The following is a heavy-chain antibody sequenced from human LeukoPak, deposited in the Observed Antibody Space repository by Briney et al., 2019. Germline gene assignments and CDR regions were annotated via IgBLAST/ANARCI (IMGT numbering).Heavy chain of an antibody. D-gene: IGHD5-24*01. CDR2: ISSSGSTT. CDR1: GFTFSSYE. CDR3: ARGPADGYLDY. J-gene: IGHJ4*02. V-gene: IGHV3-48*03. Sequence: SLRPSCAASGFTFSSYEMDWVRQARGKGLGWGSYISSSGSTTQYADSVKGRSSISRDNAKNSLYLQMNSLRAEDTAVYYCARGPADGYLDYWGQGTLVTVSS.